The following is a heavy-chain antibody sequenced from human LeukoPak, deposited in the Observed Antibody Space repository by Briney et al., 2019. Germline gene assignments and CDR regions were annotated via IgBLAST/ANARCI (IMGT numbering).Heavy chain of an antibody. Sequence: ASVKVSCKVSGYTFTVYYMHWVQQAPGKGLEWMGLVDPEDGETIYAEKFQGRVTITADTSTDTAYMELSSLRSEDTAVYYCATALIMYYDFWSGPFDYWGQGTLVTVSS. CDR1: GYTFTVYY. J-gene: IGHJ4*02. CDR2: VDPEDGET. CDR3: ATALIMYYDFWSGPFDY. D-gene: IGHD3-3*01. V-gene: IGHV1-69-2*01.